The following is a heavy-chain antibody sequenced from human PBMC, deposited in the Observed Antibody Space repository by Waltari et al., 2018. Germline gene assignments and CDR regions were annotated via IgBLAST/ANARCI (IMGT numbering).Heavy chain of an antibody. CDR3: ARDQEYSSSWYYYYYGMDV. D-gene: IGHD6-13*01. CDR1: GYTFTSYG. J-gene: IGHJ6*02. Sequence: QVQLVQSGAEVKKPGASVKVSCKASGYTFTSYGISWVRQAPGQGLEWMGWISAYNGNTNYEQKLQGRVTMTTDTSTSTAYMELRSLRSDDTAVYYCARDQEYSSSWYYYYYGMDVWGQGTTVTVSS. CDR2: ISAYNGNT. V-gene: IGHV1-18*01.